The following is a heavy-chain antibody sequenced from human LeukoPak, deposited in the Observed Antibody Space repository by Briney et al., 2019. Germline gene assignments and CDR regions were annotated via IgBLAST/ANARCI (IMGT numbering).Heavy chain of an antibody. CDR3: ARSSYYDAADALDI. CDR2: IYYSGST. CDR1: GGSISSYY. D-gene: IGHD3-3*01. V-gene: IGHV4-59*01. Sequence: SETLSLTCTVSGGSISSYYWSWIRQPPGKGLEWIGYIYYSGSTNYNPSLKSRVTISLDTSKKKFSLKLSSVTAADTAVYYCARSSYYDAADALDIWGQGTMVTVSS. J-gene: IGHJ3*02.